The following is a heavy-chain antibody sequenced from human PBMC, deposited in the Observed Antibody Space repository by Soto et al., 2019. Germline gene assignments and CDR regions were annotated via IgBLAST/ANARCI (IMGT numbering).Heavy chain of an antibody. CDR1: GGSISSGGYY. V-gene: IGHV4-31*03. D-gene: IGHD3-16*01. CDR2: IYYSGST. Sequence: QVQLQESGPGLVKPSQTLSLTCTVSGGSISSGGYYWSWIRQHPGKGLEWIGYIYYSGSTYYNPSLKSRVTISVDTSKNQFSLKLSSVTAADTAVYYCARGMYPGGEWYYYGMDVWGQGTTVTVSS. J-gene: IGHJ6*02. CDR3: ARGMYPGGEWYYYGMDV.